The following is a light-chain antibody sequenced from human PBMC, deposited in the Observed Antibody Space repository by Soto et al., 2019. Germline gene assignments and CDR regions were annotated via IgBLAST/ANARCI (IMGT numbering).Light chain of an antibody. J-gene: IGKJ1*01. V-gene: IGKV3-11*01. Sequence: EIVLTQSPATLSLSPGEGATLSCRASQTVSSYLAWYQQKPGQAPRLLIYDASNRAAGIPARFSGSGSGTDFTLTISSLEPEDIAVYYCQQRSNWPRTFGQGTKVEIK. CDR2: DAS. CDR3: QQRSNWPRT. CDR1: QTVSSY.